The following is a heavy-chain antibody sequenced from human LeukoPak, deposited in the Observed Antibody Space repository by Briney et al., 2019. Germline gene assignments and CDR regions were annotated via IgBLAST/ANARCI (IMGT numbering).Heavy chain of an antibody. Sequence: SETLSLTCAVYGGSFSGYYWSWIRQPPGKGLEWIGEINHSGSTNYNPSLKSRVTISVDTSKNQFSLKLSSVTAADTAVYYCARVPLKDYYDSSGYYRPYYFDYWGQGTLVTVSS. CDR1: GGSFSGYY. CDR2: INHSGST. CDR3: ARVPLKDYYDSSGYYRPYYFDY. D-gene: IGHD3-22*01. J-gene: IGHJ4*02. V-gene: IGHV4-34*01.